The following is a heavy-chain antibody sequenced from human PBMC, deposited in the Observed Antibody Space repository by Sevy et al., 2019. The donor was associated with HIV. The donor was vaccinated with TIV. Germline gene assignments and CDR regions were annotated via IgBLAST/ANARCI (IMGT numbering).Heavy chain of an antibody. J-gene: IGHJ4*02. CDR3: GKEGGGEGGDH. Sequence: GGSLRLSCAASGFSFSSYGMHWVRQAPGKGLEWMSYIQYDGSNKDYGDSVKGRFTISRDNSKNTLYLQMNSLRVEDCAGLYCGKEGGGEGGDHWGQGTLVTVSS. D-gene: IGHD2-21*01. V-gene: IGHV3-30*02. CDR1: GFSFSSYG. CDR2: IQYDGSNK.